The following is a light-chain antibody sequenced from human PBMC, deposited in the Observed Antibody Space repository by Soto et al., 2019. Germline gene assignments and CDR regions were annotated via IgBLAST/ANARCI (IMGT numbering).Light chain of an antibody. CDR3: SSYAGSTI. CDR1: SSDVGGYDF. J-gene: IGLJ2*01. Sequence: QLVLTQPPSASGSPGQSVTISCTGTSSDVGGYDFVSWYQQHPGKAPKLVIYEVTRRPSGVPDRFSGSKSGNTASLTVSGLQAEDEAVYYCSSYAGSTIFGGGTKLTV. CDR2: EVT. V-gene: IGLV2-8*01.